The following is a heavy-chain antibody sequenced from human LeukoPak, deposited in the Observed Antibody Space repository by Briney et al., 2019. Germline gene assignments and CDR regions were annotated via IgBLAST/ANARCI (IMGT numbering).Heavy chain of an antibody. CDR1: GFTFSSYA. CDR3: ARDLGYYYDSSGYYFQGAFDI. Sequence: GGSLRLSCAASGFTFSSYAMHWVRQAPGKGLEWVSYISSSSSTIFYADSVKGRFTISRDNAKNSLYLQMNSLRAEDTAVYYCARDLGYYYDSSGYYFQGAFDIWGQGTMVTVSS. CDR2: ISSSSSTI. D-gene: IGHD3-22*01. J-gene: IGHJ3*02. V-gene: IGHV3-48*01.